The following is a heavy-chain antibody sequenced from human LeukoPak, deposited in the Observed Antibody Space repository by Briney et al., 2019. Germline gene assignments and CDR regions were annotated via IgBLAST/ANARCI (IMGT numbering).Heavy chain of an antibody. CDR1: GYTLTELS. Sequence: ASVKVSCKVSGYTLTELSMHWVRQAPGKGLEWMGGFDPEDGETIYAQKFQGRVTMTEDTSTDTAYMELSSLRSEDTAVYYCARDPGTIFGVVTPGYFHHWGQGTLVTVSS. J-gene: IGHJ1*01. CDR3: ARDPGTIFGVVTPGYFHH. V-gene: IGHV1-24*01. D-gene: IGHD3-3*01. CDR2: FDPEDGET.